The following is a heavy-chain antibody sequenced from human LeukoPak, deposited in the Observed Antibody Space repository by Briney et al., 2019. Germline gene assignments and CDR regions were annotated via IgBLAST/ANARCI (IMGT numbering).Heavy chain of an antibody. CDR2: ISGSGGST. Sequence: GGSLRLSCAAPGFTFSSYAMSWVRQAPGKGLEWVSAISGSGGSTYYADSVKGRFTISRDNSKNTLYLQMNSLRAEDTAVYYCAPRGGNLLNLVDYWGQGTLVTVSS. D-gene: IGHD3-16*01. V-gene: IGHV3-23*01. CDR3: APRGGNLLNLVDY. CDR1: GFTFSSYA. J-gene: IGHJ4*02.